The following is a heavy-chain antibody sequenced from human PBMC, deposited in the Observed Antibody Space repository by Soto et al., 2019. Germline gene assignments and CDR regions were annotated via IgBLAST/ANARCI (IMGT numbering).Heavy chain of an antibody. D-gene: IGHD3-16*01. CDR1: GYTFTSYG. Sequence: QVQLVQSGAEVKKPGASVKVSCKASGYTFTSYGISWVRQAPGQGLEWMGWISAYNGNTNYAQKLQGRVTTTEETSTSTAYMEMRSLRADATAVYYCARELGGWGDYWGQGTLVTVSS. J-gene: IGHJ4*02. CDR2: ISAYNGNT. CDR3: ARELGGWGDY. V-gene: IGHV1-18*01.